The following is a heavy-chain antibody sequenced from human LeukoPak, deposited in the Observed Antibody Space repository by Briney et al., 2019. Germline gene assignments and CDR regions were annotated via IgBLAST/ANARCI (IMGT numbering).Heavy chain of an antibody. J-gene: IGHJ4*02. Sequence: GGSRRLSCAASGFTFSSYGMHWVRQAPGKGLEWVAVISYDGSNKYYADSVKGRFTISRDNSENTLYLQMNSLRAEDTAVYYCAKAIQLWLIDYWGQGTLVTVSS. V-gene: IGHV3-30*18. CDR2: ISYDGSNK. CDR1: GFTFSSYG. CDR3: AKAIQLWLIDY. D-gene: IGHD5-18*01.